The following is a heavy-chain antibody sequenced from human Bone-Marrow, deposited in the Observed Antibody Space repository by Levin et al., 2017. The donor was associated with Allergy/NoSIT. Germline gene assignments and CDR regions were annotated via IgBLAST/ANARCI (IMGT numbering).Heavy chain of an antibody. D-gene: IGHD3-9*01. Sequence: GESLKISCAASGFNFSIYGMNWVRQAPGKGLEWVSSISSSSSNIYHADSLKGRFTISRDNAKNSLYLQMKSLRAEDRAGYYCAVDRTNGSLTNYGMDVWGQGTTVTVSS. V-gene: IGHV3-21*04. CDR1: GFNFSIYG. CDR3: AVDRTNGSLTNYGMDV. CDR2: ISSSSSNI. J-gene: IGHJ6*02.